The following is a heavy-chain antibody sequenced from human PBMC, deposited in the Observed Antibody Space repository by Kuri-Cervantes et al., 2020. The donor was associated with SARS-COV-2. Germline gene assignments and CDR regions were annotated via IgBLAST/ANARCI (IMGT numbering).Heavy chain of an antibody. J-gene: IGHJ6*03. CDR1: GGSISSSSYY. Sequence: GSLRLSCTVSGGSISSSSYYWGWIRQPPGKGLEWIGSIYYGGSTYYNPSLKSRVTISVDTSKNQFSLKLSSVTAADTAVYYCARDGCGGSCYGYYYMDVWGKGTTVTVSS. D-gene: IGHD2-15*01. CDR2: IYYGGST. CDR3: ARDGCGGSCYGYYYMDV. V-gene: IGHV4-39*02.